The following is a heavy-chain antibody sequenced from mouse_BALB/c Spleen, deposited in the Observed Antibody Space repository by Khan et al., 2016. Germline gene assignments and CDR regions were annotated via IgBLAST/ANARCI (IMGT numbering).Heavy chain of an antibody. CDR2: ISYSGNT. D-gene: IGHD1-1*01. CDR3: ARYLYYYGSTYDTMDY. V-gene: IGHV3-8*02. CDR1: GDSITSGY. J-gene: IGHJ4*01. Sequence: EVKLEESGPSLVKPSQTLSLTCSVTGDSITSGYWNWIRKFPGNKLEYMGYISYSGNTYYNPSLKSRISITRDTSKNQYYLQLNSVTTEDTATYYCARYLYYYGSTYDTMDYWGQGTSVTVSS.